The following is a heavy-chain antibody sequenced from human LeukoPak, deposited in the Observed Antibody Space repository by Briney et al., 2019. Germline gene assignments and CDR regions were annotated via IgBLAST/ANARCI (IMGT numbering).Heavy chain of an antibody. D-gene: IGHD2-2*01. CDR3: ARDKYAYRDAFDI. CDR2: IYYSGST. Sequence: PSETLSLTCTVSGGSISSYYWRWIRQPPGKGLEWIGYIYYSGSTNYNPSLKSRVTISVDTSKNQFSLKLSSVTAADTAVYYCARDKYAYRDAFDIWGQGTMVTVSS. J-gene: IGHJ3*02. V-gene: IGHV4-59*01. CDR1: GGSISSYY.